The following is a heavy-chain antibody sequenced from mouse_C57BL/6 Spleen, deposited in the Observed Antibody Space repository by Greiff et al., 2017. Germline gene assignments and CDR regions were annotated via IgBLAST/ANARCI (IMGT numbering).Heavy chain of an antibody. CDR3: ARGEVTTRYFDY. J-gene: IGHJ2*01. Sequence: EVQLVESGGGLVKPGGSLKLSCAASGFTFSDYGMHWVRQAPEKGLEWVAYISSGSSTIYYADTVKGRFTLSRDNAKNTLFLQLTSLRSEDTAMYYCARGEVTTRYFDYWGQGTTLTVSS. D-gene: IGHD2-2*01. CDR1: GFTFSDYG. V-gene: IGHV5-17*01. CDR2: ISSGSSTI.